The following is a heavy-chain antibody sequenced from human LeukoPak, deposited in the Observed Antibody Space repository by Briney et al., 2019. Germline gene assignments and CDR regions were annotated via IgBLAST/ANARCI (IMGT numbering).Heavy chain of an antibody. V-gene: IGHV3-74*01. Sequence: GGSLRLSCVASGFMFSSYWMNWVRHAPGKGLVWVSRINSDGSSTSYADSVKGRFTISRDNAKNTLYVQINSLRAEDTAVYYCAKGGRYCVSTTCYCSHWGQGTLVTVSS. CDR2: INSDGSST. D-gene: IGHD2-2*01. CDR3: AKGGRYCVSTTCYCSH. J-gene: IGHJ4*02. CDR1: GFMFSSYW.